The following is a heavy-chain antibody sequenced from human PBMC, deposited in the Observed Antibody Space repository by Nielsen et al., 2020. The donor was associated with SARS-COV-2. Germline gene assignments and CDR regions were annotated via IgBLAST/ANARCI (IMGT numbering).Heavy chain of an antibody. V-gene: IGHV3-11*04. CDR2: ISNSGSNI. J-gene: IGHJ4*02. D-gene: IGHD4/OR15-4a*01. Sequence: GGSLRLSCAASGFTFSDYYMSWIRQAPGKGLEWVSYISNSGSNIYYADSVKGRFTISRDNAKNSLYLQMNSLRVEDTAVYYCARVGSYGDPEYLDYWGQGALVTVSS. CDR1: GFTFSDYY. CDR3: ARVGSYGDPEYLDY.